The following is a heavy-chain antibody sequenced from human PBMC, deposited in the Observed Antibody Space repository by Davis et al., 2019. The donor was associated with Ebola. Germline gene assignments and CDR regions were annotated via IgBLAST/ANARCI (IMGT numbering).Heavy chain of an antibody. CDR3: ARVTGSTDYYYYYMDV. CDR2: INPSGGST. CDR1: GYTFTGYY. D-gene: IGHD6-13*01. J-gene: IGHJ6*03. Sequence: ASVKVSCKASGYTFTGYYMHWVRQAPGQGLEWMGIINPSGGSTSYAQKFQGRVTMTRDTSTSTVYMELSSLRSEDTAVYYCARVTGSTDYYYYYMDVWGKGTTVTVSS. V-gene: IGHV1-46*01.